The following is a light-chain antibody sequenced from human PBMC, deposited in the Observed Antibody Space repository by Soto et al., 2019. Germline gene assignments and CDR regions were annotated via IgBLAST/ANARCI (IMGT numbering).Light chain of an antibody. J-gene: IGLJ2*01. CDR1: NIETKS. CDR3: QVWDSSSDHRGV. Sequence: SYELTQPPSGSVAPGKTARITCGGNNIETKSVHWYQQKPGQAPVLVIYYDSDRPSGIPERFSGSNSGNTATLTISRVEAGDEADYYCQVWDSSSDHRGVFGGGTKLTVL. CDR2: YDS. V-gene: IGLV3-21*04.